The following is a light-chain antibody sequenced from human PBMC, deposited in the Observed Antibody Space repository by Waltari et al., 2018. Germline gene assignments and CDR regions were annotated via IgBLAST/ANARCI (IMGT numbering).Light chain of an antibody. CDR2: NTN. J-gene: IGLJ1*01. Sequence: GSSTGAVTSGHYPYWFQQKPGQVPRALIQNTNNKHPWTPDRFSGSLLGGKAALTLSGAQPEDEADYYCLLFYDGLGVFGSGTKVTVL. CDR1: TGAVTSGHY. V-gene: IGLV7-46*01. CDR3: LLFYDGLGV.